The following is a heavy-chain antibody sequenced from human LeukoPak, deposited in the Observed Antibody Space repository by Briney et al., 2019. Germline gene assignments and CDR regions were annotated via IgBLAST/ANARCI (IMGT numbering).Heavy chain of an antibody. CDR3: AKSSIMFAAGRLGSIDF. Sequence: GGSLTLSCAASRFAVNDFAMYWVRQAPGKGLYWVAVIWRDGSHRYYAHSIKGRFTISRDNSKNTLYLQMSSLRAEDTAVYYCAKSSIMFAAGRLGSIDFWGQGTLVTVSS. CDR1: RFAVNDFA. CDR2: IWRDGSHR. D-gene: IGHD1-26*01. V-gene: IGHV3-33*06. J-gene: IGHJ4*02.